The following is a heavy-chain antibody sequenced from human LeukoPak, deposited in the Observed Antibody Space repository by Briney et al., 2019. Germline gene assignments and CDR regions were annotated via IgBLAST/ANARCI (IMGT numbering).Heavy chain of an antibody. D-gene: IGHD3-10*01. CDR1: RFTFSSYA. CDR2: ISGSGGST. Sequence: GGSLRLSCAASRFTFSSYAMSWVRQAPGKGLEWVSAISGSGGSTYYADSVKGRFTISRDNSKNTLYLQMNSLRAEDTAVYYCAKGRGHYYHYMDVWGKGTTVTVSS. V-gene: IGHV3-23*01. CDR3: AKGRGHYYHYMDV. J-gene: IGHJ6*03.